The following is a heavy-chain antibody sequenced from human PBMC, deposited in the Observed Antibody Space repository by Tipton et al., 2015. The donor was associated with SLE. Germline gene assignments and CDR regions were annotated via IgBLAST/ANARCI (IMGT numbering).Heavy chain of an antibody. CDR1: GDSVSSNSAA. Sequence: PGLVKPSQTLSLTCAISGDSVSSNSAAWNWIRQSPSRGLEWLGRTYYRSKWYNDFALSVKSRIIVNPDTSKNQFSLKLSSVTAADTAVYYCATESGHYDFWSGYYTHYYYMDVWGKGTTVTVSS. CDR3: ATESGHYDFWSGYYTHYYYMDV. J-gene: IGHJ6*03. CDR2: TYYRSKWYN. V-gene: IGHV6-1*01. D-gene: IGHD3-3*01.